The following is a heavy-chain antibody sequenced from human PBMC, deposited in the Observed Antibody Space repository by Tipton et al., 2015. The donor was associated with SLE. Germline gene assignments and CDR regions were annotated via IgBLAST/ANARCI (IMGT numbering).Heavy chain of an antibody. CDR1: GGSISSSSYY. D-gene: IGHD3-3*01. CDR3: ARVTSYDFWSGSLPGYFDF. J-gene: IGHJ4*02. V-gene: IGHV4-39*07. Sequence: TLSLTCTVSGGSISSSSYYWGWIRQPPGKGLEWIGSIYYSGSTYYNPSLKSRVTISTDTSKNQFSLRLSSVTAADTAVYYCARVTSYDFWSGSLPGYFDFWGQGILVTVSS. CDR2: IYYSGST.